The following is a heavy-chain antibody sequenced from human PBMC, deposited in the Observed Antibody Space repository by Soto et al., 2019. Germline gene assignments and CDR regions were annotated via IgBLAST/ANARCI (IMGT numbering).Heavy chain of an antibody. CDR3: ARWQQPYYYGMDV. V-gene: IGHV3-33*01. Sequence: SLRLSCAASGFTFSSYGMHWVRQAPGKGLEWVAVIWYDGSNKYYADSVKGRFTISRDNSKNTLYLQMNSLRAEDTAVYYCARWQQPYYYGMDVWGQGTTVTVSS. J-gene: IGHJ6*02. D-gene: IGHD6-13*01. CDR1: GFTFSSYG. CDR2: IWYDGSNK.